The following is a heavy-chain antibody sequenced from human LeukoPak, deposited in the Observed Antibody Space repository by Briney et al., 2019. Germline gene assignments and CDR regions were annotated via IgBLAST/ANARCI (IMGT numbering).Heavy chain of an antibody. CDR1: GFTFSSYW. CDR2: IKQDGSEK. D-gene: IGHD3-16*02. CDR3: ARAWRYDYVWGSYRYGPLDY. Sequence: GGSLRLSCAASGFTFSSYWMSWVRQAPGKGLEWVANIKQDGSEKYYVDSVKGRFTISRDNAKNSLYLQMNSLRAEDTAVYNCARAWRYDYVWGSYRYGPLDYWGQGTLVTVSS. V-gene: IGHV3-7*01. J-gene: IGHJ4*02.